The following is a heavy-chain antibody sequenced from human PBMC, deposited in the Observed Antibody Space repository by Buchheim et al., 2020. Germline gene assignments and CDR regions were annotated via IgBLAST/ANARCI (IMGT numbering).Heavy chain of an antibody. CDR2: IYTSGST. V-gene: IGHV4-61*02. J-gene: IGHJ4*02. CDR1: GGSISSGSYY. D-gene: IGHD3-3*01. Sequence: QVQLQESGPGLVKPSQTLSLTCTVSGGSISSGSYYWSWIRQPAGKGLEWFGRIYTSGSTNYNPSLKSRVTISVDTSKNQFSLKLSSVTAADTAVYYCARGLVFGVAEYFDYWGQGTL. CDR3: ARGLVFGVAEYFDY.